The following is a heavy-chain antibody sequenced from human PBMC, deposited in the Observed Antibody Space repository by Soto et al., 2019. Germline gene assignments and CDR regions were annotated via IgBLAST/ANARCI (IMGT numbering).Heavy chain of an antibody. V-gene: IGHV1-18*01. Sequence: QVQLVQSGAEVKKPGASVKVSCKASGYTFTSYGISWVRQAPGQGLEWMGWISAYNGNTNYAQQLQGRVTMTTDTSTSTAYMELRSLRSDDTAVYYCARVLMLGSSWDYYYYYMDVWGKGTTVTVSS. CDR2: ISAYNGNT. CDR1: GYTFTSYG. D-gene: IGHD6-13*01. CDR3: ARVLMLGSSWDYYYYYMDV. J-gene: IGHJ6*03.